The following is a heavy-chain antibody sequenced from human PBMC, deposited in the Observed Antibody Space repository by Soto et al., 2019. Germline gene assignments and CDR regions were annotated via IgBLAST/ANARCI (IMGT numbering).Heavy chain of an antibody. CDR2: IYHSGST. D-gene: IGHD3-10*02. CDR3: ASVRGGYYYAMDV. Sequence: PSETLSLTCTVSGGSISSSSYYWAWVRQPPGKGLEWIGSIYHSGSTNYNPSLKSRVTISVDKSKNQFSLKLSSVTAADTAVYYCASVRGGYYYAMDVWGQGTTVTVSS. CDR1: GGSISSSSYY. J-gene: IGHJ6*02. V-gene: IGHV4-39*07.